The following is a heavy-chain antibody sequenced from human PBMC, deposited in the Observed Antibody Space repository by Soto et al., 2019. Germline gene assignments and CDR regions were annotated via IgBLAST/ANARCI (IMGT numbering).Heavy chain of an antibody. D-gene: IGHD3-10*02. CDR2: ISHHGSNK. J-gene: IGHJ4*02. CDR1: GLSFSTYG. CDR3: TIVRVADSALDH. V-gene: IGHV3-30*03. Sequence: GGSLRLSCAASGLSFSTYGMHWVRQAPGKGLEWVAAISHHGSNKYYADSVKGRFTISRDNSKNTLFLHMSNLRAEDTAMYYCTIVRVADSALDHWGQGTLVTVSS.